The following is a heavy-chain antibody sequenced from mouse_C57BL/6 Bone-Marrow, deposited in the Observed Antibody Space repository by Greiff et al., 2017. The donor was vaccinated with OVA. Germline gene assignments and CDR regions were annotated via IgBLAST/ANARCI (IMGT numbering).Heavy chain of an antibody. CDR1: GFTFSDYY. CDR2: ISNGGGST. D-gene: IGHD2-3*01. Sequence: EVQGVESGGGLVQPGGSLKLSCAASGFTFSDYYMYWVRQTPEKRLEWVAYISNGGGSTYYPDTVKGRFTISRDNAKNTLYLQMSRLKSEDTAMYYCARRGLLPFDYWGQGTTLTVSS. CDR3: ARRGLLPFDY. J-gene: IGHJ2*01. V-gene: IGHV5-12*01.